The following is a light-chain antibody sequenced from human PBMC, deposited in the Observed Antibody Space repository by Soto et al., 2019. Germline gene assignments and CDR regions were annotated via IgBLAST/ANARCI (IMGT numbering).Light chain of an antibody. J-gene: IGKJ4*01. V-gene: IGKV3-11*01. CDR3: QQRNNWVT. CDR1: QSIRNY. Sequence: EIVLTQSPATLSVSPGERATLSCRASQSIRNYLAWYQQKPGQAPRLLIYDASNRATGIPARFSGSGSGTDFNLTISSLEPKDSAVYFCQQRNNWVTFGGGSKVEIK. CDR2: DAS.